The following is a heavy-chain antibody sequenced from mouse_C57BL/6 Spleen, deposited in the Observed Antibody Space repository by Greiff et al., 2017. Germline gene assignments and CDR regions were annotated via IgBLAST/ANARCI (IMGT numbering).Heavy chain of an antibody. Sequence: VMLVESGPGLVQPSQSLSITCTVSGFSLTSYGVHWVRQSPGKGLEWLGVIWSGGSTDYNAAFISRLSISKDNSKSQVFFKMNSLQADDTAIYYCASFYDYDEGFDYWGQGTTLTVSS. CDR2: IWSGGST. CDR3: ASFYDYDEGFDY. J-gene: IGHJ2*01. V-gene: IGHV2-2*01. D-gene: IGHD2-4*01. CDR1: GFSLTSYG.